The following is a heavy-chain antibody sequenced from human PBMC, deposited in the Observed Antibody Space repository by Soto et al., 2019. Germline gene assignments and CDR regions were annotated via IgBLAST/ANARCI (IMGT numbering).Heavy chain of an antibody. Sequence: SETLSLTCTVSGGSISSYYWSWIRQPPGKGLEWIGYIYYSGSTNYNPSLKGRVTMSVDTSKNQFSLKLNSVTAADTAVYYCARLSPYPDSSASPHFDAWAQGTLVPVSS. J-gene: IGHJ4*02. D-gene: IGHD3-22*01. CDR3: ARLSPYPDSSASPHFDA. CDR2: IYYSGST. V-gene: IGHV4-59*08. CDR1: GGSISSYY.